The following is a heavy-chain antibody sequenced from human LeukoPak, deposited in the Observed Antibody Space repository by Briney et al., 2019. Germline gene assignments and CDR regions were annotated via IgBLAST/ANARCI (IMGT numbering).Heavy chain of an antibody. CDR1: GFIFSDYY. J-gene: IGHJ4*02. D-gene: IGHD3-10*01. V-gene: IGHV3-11*01. CDR3: ASRAPFGELLTHFDH. CDR2: ISSSGSTI. Sequence: GGSLRLSCAASGFIFSDYYMSWIRQAPGKGLEWVSYISSSGSTIYYADSVKGRFTISRDNAKKSLYLQMNRLRAEDTAVYYCASRAPFGELLTHFDHWGQGTLVTVSS.